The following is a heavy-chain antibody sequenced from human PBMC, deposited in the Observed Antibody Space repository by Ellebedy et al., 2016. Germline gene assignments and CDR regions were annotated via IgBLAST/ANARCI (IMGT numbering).Heavy chain of an antibody. J-gene: IGHJ3*01. Sequence: ASVKVSCKVSGYSLTELSVHWVRQGPGKGPEWVGGFDSEGGETIYAQNFQGRVTMTEDTSSDTVYLDLISLKSEDTAVYYCATGTGWFSGDAFDVWGQGTMVTVTS. V-gene: IGHV1-24*01. CDR3: ATGTGWFSGDAFDV. CDR2: FDSEGGET. D-gene: IGHD3/OR15-3a*01. CDR1: GYSLTELS.